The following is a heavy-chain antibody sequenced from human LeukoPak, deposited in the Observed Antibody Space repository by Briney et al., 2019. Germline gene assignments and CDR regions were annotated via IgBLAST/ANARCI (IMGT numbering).Heavy chain of an antibody. CDR1: GYSFTNYW. V-gene: IGHV5-51*01. D-gene: IGHD3-10*01. CDR3: ARQWFGDLFPDAFDI. CDR2: IYPGDSDT. J-gene: IGHJ3*02. Sequence: GESLKISCKGSGYSFTNYWIGWVRQMPGKGLEWMGVIYPGDSDTRYSPSFQGQVTISADKSISTAYLQWSSLKASDTAMYFCARQWFGDLFPDAFDIWGQGTVVTVSS.